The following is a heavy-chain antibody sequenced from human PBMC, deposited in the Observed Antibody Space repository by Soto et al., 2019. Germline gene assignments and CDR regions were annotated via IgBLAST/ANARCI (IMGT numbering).Heavy chain of an antibody. CDR2: ISYDGSNK. D-gene: IGHD3-10*01. Sequence: QVQLVESGGGVVQPGRSLRLSCAASGFTFSRYGMHWVRQAPGKGLEWVAVISYDGSNKYYADSVKGRFTISRDNSKNTLYLQMNSLRAEDTAVYYCAIPMVRGVTVGMDVWGQGTTVTVSS. CDR3: AIPMVRGVTVGMDV. J-gene: IGHJ6*02. V-gene: IGHV3-30*03. CDR1: GFTFSRYG.